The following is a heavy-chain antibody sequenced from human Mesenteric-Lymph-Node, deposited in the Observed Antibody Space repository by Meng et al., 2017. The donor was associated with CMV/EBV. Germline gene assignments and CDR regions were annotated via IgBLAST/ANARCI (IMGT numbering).Heavy chain of an antibody. J-gene: IGHJ4*02. Sequence: SGFTFSSYGMPLVRQAPGKGLEWVAVTWDDDESNRYHVDSVKGRFTISRDNSKNTLYLQMNSLRAEDTAVYYCAKSRVERATILLFDYWGQGTLVTVSS. CDR2: TWDDDESNR. D-gene: IGHD5-12*01. CDR1: GFTFSSYG. CDR3: AKSRVERATILLFDY. V-gene: IGHV3-33*06.